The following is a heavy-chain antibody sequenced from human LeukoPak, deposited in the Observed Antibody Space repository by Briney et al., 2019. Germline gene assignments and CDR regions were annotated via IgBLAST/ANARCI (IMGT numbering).Heavy chain of an antibody. Sequence: GGSLRLSCAASGFTFSSYAMHWVRQAPGKGLEYVSAISSNGGSTYYANSVKGRFTISRDISKNTLYLQMGSLRAEYMAVYYCATQGRGSSGYYFDHWGQGTLVTVSS. V-gene: IGHV3-64*01. D-gene: IGHD3-22*01. CDR2: ISSNGGST. J-gene: IGHJ4*02. CDR1: GFTFSSYA. CDR3: ATQGRGSSGYYFDH.